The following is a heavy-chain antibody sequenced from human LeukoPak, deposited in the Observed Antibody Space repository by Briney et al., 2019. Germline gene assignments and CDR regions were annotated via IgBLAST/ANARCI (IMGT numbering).Heavy chain of an antibody. D-gene: IGHD3-9*01. CDR3: ARGRYSLDDY. J-gene: IGHJ4*02. V-gene: IGHV1-2*02. CDR1: GYTFTDYY. CDR2: INPNSGGT. Sequence: ASVKVSCKASGYTFTDYYIHWVRQAPGQGLEWMGWINPNSGGTSSAQKFQGRVTMTRDTSISTAYMELSSLRSDDTAVYYCARGRYSLDDYWGQGTLVTVSS.